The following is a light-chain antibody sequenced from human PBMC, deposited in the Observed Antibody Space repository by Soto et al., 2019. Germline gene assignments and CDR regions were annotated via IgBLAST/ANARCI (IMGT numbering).Light chain of an antibody. CDR1: QSISTW. Sequence: DIPMTQSPSTLSASVGDRVTITCRASQSISTWLAWYQQKPGKAPKVLIYKASSLETGVPPRFSGSGSGTEFPLTISSLQPGDFATYYCKQYDSYPYTFGQGTKLEIK. V-gene: IGKV1-5*03. CDR3: KQYDSYPYT. J-gene: IGKJ2*01. CDR2: KAS.